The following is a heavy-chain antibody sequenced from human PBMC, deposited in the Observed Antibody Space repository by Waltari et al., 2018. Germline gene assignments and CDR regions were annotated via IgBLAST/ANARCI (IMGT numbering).Heavy chain of an antibody. Sequence: QITLAESGPTLVKPTQTLTLTCSFSGFSISTSGVGVGWIRQPPGKALEWLGIIYWHDERYYNPSLQSRLTITKGTSKNQVVLTMTDMDPVDTATYYCARRKTFNGVDVWGRGTTVTVSS. V-gene: IGHV2-5*01. J-gene: IGHJ6*02. CDR2: IYWHDER. CDR1: GFSISTSGVG. CDR3: ARRKTFNGVDV.